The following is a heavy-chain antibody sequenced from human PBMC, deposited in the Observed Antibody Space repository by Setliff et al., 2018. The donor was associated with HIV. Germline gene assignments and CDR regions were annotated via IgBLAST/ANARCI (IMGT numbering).Heavy chain of an antibody. CDR2: TKYDGSDN. Sequence: GASLKISCVASGLTFNRCWMSWVRQAPGKGLEWVSNTKYDGSDNYYVDSVKGRFIASTDNAKNLLFLQMNSLKAEDAAVYYGARAYNVSDYRFGSSGYDYWGQGTLVTVSS. CDR3: ARAYNVSDYRFGSSGYDY. CDR1: GLTFNRCW. J-gene: IGHJ4*02. V-gene: IGHV3-7*03. D-gene: IGHD3-22*01.